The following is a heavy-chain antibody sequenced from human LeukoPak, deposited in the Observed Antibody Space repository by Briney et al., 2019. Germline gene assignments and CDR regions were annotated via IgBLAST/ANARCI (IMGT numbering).Heavy chain of an antibody. D-gene: IGHD3-22*01. V-gene: IGHV1-18*01. Sequence: GASVKVSCKASGYTFTSYGISWVRQAPGQGLDWMGWISAYNGNTNYAQKLQGRVTMTTDTSTSTAYMELSSLRSEDTAVYYCARGHYDSSGYANYYYYYYMDVWGKGTTVTVSS. CDR1: GYTFTSYG. CDR2: ISAYNGNT. CDR3: ARGHYDSSGYANYYYYYYMDV. J-gene: IGHJ6*03.